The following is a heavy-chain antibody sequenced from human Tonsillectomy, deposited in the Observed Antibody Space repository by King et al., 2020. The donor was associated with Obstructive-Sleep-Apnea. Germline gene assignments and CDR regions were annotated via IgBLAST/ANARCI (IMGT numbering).Heavy chain of an antibody. J-gene: IGHJ5*02. V-gene: IGHV3-66*01. CDR1: GFFVSANY. Sequence: VQLVESGGGLVQPGGSLRLSCTASGFFVSANYMTWVRQAPGKGLEWVSTIYSGGSTYYADSVKDRFTMSRDNSKNTLNLQMSSLRVDDTAVYYCTTAGAAAAVVPVAMRWFDPWGQGTVVTVSS. D-gene: IGHD2-2*01. CDR3: TTAGAAAAVVPVAMRWFDP. CDR2: IYSGGST.